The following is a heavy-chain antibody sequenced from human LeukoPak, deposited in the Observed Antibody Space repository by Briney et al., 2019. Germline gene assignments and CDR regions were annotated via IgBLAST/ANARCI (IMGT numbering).Heavy chain of an antibody. CDR1: GGSISSYY. Sequence: SETLSLTCTVSGGSISSYYWSWIRQPAGKGLEWIGRIYTSGGTNYNPSLKSRVTISVDKSKNQFPLKLSSVTAADTAVYYCAREGGATTYYFDYWGQGTLVTVSS. J-gene: IGHJ4*02. D-gene: IGHD1-26*01. CDR2: IYTSGGT. CDR3: AREGGATTYYFDY. V-gene: IGHV4-4*07.